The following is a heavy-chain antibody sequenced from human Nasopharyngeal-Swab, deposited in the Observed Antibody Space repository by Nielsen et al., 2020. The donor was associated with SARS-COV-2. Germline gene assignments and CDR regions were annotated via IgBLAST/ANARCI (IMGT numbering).Heavy chain of an antibody. CDR1: GGSISSSNW. Sequence: SETLSLTCAVPGGSISSSNWWSWVRQPPGKGLEWSGEIYHSGSTNYNPSLKSRVTISVDKSKNQFSLKLSSVTAADTAVYYCAGTNTQDGIDYWGQGTLVTVSS. D-gene: IGHD1-1*01. J-gene: IGHJ4*02. CDR2: IYHSGST. CDR3: AGTNTQDGIDY. V-gene: IGHV4-4*02.